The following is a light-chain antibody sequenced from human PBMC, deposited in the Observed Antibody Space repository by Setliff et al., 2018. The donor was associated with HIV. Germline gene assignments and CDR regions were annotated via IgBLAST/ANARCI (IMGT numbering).Light chain of an antibody. CDR1: SSDIGRYNL. CDR3: CSNTGSNTYV. J-gene: IGLJ1*01. Sequence: SALTQPVSVSGSPGQSITISCTGTSSDIGRYNLVSWYQQYPGKAPKLMIYQATKRPSGVSNRFSGSKSGNTASLTISGLQAEDEADYYCCSNTGSNTYVVGSGTKVTV. V-gene: IGLV2-23*01. CDR2: QAT.